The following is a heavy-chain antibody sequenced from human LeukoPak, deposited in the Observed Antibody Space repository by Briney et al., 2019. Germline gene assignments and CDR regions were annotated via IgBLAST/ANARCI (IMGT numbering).Heavy chain of an antibody. D-gene: IGHD3-9*01. Sequence: PGGSLRLSCAASGFTFSSYWMSWVRQAPGKGLEWVANIKQDGSEKYYVDSVKGRFTISRDNAKNSLYLQMNSLRAEDTALYYCARSWGSVLRYFSAHFGAYAFDIWGQGTMVTVSS. V-gene: IGHV3-7*03. CDR2: IKQDGSEK. J-gene: IGHJ3*02. CDR1: GFTFSSYW. CDR3: ARSWGSVLRYFSAHFGAYAFDI.